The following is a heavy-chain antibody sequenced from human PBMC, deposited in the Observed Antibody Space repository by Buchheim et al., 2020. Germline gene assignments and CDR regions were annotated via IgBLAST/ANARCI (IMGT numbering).Heavy chain of an antibody. V-gene: IGHV3-30-3*01. CDR1: GFTFSSYA. J-gene: IGHJ4*02. CDR2: ISYDGSNK. Sequence: QVQLVESGGGVVQPGRSLRLSCAASGFTFSSYAMHWVRQAPGKGLEWVAVISYDGSNKYYADSVKGRFTISRDNSKNTLYLQMNSLRAEDTAVYYCARGEADIVVVVAADFDYWGQGTL. CDR3: ARGEADIVVVVAADFDY. D-gene: IGHD2-15*01.